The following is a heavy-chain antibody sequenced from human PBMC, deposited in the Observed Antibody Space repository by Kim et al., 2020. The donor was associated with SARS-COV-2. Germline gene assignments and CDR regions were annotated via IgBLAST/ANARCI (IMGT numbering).Heavy chain of an antibody. V-gene: IGHV3-74*01. J-gene: IGHJ4*02. Sequence: GGSLRLSCAASGFPFSSYWMHWVRQAPGKGLVWVSRINSDGSSTSYADSVKGRFTISRDNAKNTLYLQMNSLRAEDTAVYYCARDGGWGDFDYWGQGTLVTVSS. D-gene: IGHD2-15*01. CDR3: ARDGGWGDFDY. CDR1: GFPFSSYW. CDR2: INSDGSST.